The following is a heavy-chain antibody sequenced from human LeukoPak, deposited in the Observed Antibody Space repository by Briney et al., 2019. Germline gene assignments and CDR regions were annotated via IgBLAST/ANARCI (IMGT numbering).Heavy chain of an antibody. J-gene: IGHJ4*02. Sequence: GGSLRLSCAASGFTFSSYSMNWVRQAPGKGLEWVSSISSSSSYIYYADSVKGRFTISRDNAKNSLYLQMSSLRAEDTAVYYCARHKVGDYYNPSDYWGQGTLVTVSS. CDR1: GFTFSSYS. D-gene: IGHD4-17*01. V-gene: IGHV3-21*04. CDR2: ISSSSSYI. CDR3: ARHKVGDYYNPSDY.